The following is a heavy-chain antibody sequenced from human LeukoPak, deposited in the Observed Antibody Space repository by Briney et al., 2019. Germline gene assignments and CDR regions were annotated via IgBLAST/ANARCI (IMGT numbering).Heavy chain of an antibody. CDR3: AGGPFFDYALDV. CDR1: GFTVSSNY. J-gene: IGHJ6*02. D-gene: IGHD3-3*01. CDR2: IISDGSST. Sequence: GGSLRLSCAASGFTVSSNYMTWVRQAPGRGLVWVSHIISDGSSTSYADSVKGRFTISRDNAKNTLYLQMNSLRAEDTAVYYCAGGPFFDYALDVWGQGTTVTVSS. V-gene: IGHV3-74*01.